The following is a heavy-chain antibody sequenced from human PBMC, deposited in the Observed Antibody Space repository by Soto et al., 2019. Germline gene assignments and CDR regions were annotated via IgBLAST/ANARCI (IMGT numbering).Heavy chain of an antibody. D-gene: IGHD2-21*01. Sequence: SETLYLTCTVSGGSISSSSYYWGWIRQPPGKGLEWIGSIYYSGSTYYNPSLKSRVTISVDTSKNQFSLKLNSVTAADTAVYYCARRAVVAVTGSLDNWLDPWGQGILVTVSS. CDR2: IYYSGST. CDR1: GGSISSSSYY. J-gene: IGHJ5*02. CDR3: ARRAVVAVTGSLDNWLDP. V-gene: IGHV4-39*07.